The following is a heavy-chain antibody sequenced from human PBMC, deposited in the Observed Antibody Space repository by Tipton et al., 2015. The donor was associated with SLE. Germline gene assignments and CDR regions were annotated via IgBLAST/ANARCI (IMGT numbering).Heavy chain of an antibody. J-gene: IGHJ4*02. D-gene: IGHD3-3*01. CDR2: IYFTGST. CDR1: GGSICGHS. V-gene: IGHV4-59*11. Sequence: TLSLTCAVYGGSICGHSWSWIRQPPGKGLEWIGYIYFTGSTNYDPSLKGRVTISVDTSKKQFSLKLSSVTAADTAVYYCARVGNYDLDYWGQGTLVTVSS. CDR3: ARVGNYDLDY.